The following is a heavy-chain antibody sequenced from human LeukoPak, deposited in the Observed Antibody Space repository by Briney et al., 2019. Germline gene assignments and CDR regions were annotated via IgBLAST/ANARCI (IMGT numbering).Heavy chain of an antibody. CDR1: GGSIRNSNYY. Sequence: SATLSLTCTVSGGSIRNSNYYWGWIRQPPGKGLEWIGSIHYSGSTNFNPSLKSRVTISVDTSKNQFSLKLTSVTAADTAVYYCARVGDYVWETYRIFEYWGQGTLVTVSS. D-gene: IGHD3-16*02. CDR3: ARVGDYVWETYRIFEY. J-gene: IGHJ4*02. V-gene: IGHV4-39*07. CDR2: IHYSGST.